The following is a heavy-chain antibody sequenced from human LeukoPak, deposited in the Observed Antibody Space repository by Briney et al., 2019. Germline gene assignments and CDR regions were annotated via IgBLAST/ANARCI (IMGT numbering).Heavy chain of an antibody. V-gene: IGHV3-23*01. CDR1: GFTFSSYA. CDR3: AKLRDLLAVAGPVWNWYFDL. Sequence: GGSLRLSCAASGFTFSSYAMSWVRQAPGKGLEWVSAISGSGGSTYYADSVKGRFTISRDNSKNTLYLQMNSLRAEDTAVYYCAKLRDLLAVAGPVWNWYFDLWGRGTLVTVSS. J-gene: IGHJ2*01. CDR2: ISGSGGST. D-gene: IGHD6-19*01.